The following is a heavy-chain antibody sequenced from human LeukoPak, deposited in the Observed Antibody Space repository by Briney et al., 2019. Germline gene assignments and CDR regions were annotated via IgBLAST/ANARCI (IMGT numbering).Heavy chain of an antibody. D-gene: IGHD6-13*01. Sequence: SETLSLTCTVSGGSISSGSYYWSWIRQPAGKGLEWIGEIHHSGSTKYNPSLKSRVTISLDTSKNQFSLKLNSMTAADTAVYYCAGHVSAAAGGRWGQGTLVTVSS. CDR1: GGSISSGSYY. CDR2: IHHSGST. CDR3: AGHVSAAAGGR. V-gene: IGHV4-61*10. J-gene: IGHJ4*02.